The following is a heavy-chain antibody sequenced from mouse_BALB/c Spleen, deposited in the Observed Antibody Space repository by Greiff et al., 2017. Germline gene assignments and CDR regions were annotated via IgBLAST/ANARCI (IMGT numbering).Heavy chain of an antibody. CDR2: ISYDGSN. D-gene: IGHD3-3*01. CDR1: GYSITSGYY. CDR3: ARGDGGY. J-gene: IGHJ4*01. V-gene: IGHV3-6*02. Sequence: DVQLQESGPGLVKPSQSLSLTCSVTGYSITSGYYWNWIRQFPGNKLEWMGYISYDGSNNYNPSLKNRISITRDTSKNQFFLKLNSVTIEDTATYYCARGDGGYWGQGTSVTVSS.